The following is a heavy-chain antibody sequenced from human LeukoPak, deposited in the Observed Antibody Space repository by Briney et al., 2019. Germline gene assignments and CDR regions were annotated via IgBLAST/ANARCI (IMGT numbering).Heavy chain of an antibody. CDR3: ARDGTAAGTRGNNWFDP. J-gene: IGHJ5*02. CDR2: IYYSGST. CDR1: GGSISSGGYY. V-gene: IGHV4-31*03. Sequence: PSQTLSLTCTVSGGSISSGGYYWSWIRQHPGKGLEWIGYIYYSGSTYYNPSLKSRVTISVDTSKNQFSLKLSSVTAADTAVYYCARDGTAAGTRGNNWFDPWGQGTLVTVSS. D-gene: IGHD6-13*01.